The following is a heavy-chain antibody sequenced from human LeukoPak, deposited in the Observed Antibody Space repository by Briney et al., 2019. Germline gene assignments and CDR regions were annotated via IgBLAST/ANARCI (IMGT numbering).Heavy chain of an antibody. CDR1: GFTFSSYA. Sequence: GGSLRLSCAASGFTFSSYAMSWVRQAPGKGLEWVSAISGSGGSTYYADSVKGRFTISRDNSKNTLYLQMNSLRAEDTAVYYCAKERTDYDFWSGYYEGWFDPWGQGTLVTVSS. V-gene: IGHV3-23*01. J-gene: IGHJ5*02. CDR3: AKERTDYDFWSGYYEGWFDP. CDR2: ISGSGGST. D-gene: IGHD3-3*01.